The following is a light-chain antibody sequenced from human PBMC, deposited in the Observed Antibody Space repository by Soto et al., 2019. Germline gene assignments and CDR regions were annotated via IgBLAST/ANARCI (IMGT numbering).Light chain of an antibody. V-gene: IGKV3-15*01. CDR1: QSVSIN. Sequence: ETVMTQSPATVSVSPGERATLSCRANQSVSINLAWFQQKPGQAPRLLIHGASTRAPGIPARFSGSGSERDFTLTISSLQSEDFAVYYCQQYDDWPRTFGQGTKVDIK. J-gene: IGKJ1*01. CDR3: QQYDDWPRT. CDR2: GAS.